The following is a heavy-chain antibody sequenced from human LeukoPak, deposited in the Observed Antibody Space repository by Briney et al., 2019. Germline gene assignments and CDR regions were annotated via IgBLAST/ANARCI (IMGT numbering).Heavy chain of an antibody. CDR1: GGSLSGYY. CDR2: INHSGST. CDR3: ARGPDYYDSSGFLYYFDY. V-gene: IGHV4-34*01. Sequence: SETLSLTCAVYGGSLSGYYWSWIRQPPGKGLEWIGEINHSGSTNYNPSLTSRVTISVDTSKNQFSLKLSSVTAADTAVYYCARGPDYYDSSGFLYYFDYWGLGTLVTVSS. J-gene: IGHJ4*02. D-gene: IGHD3-22*01.